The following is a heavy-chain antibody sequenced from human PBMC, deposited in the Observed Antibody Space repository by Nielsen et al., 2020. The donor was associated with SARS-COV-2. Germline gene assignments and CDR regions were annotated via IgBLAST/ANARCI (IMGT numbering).Heavy chain of an antibody. Sequence: GGSLRLSCAASGFTFSSYSMNWVRQAPGKGLEWVSSISSSSSYIYYADSVKVRFTISRDNAKNSLYLQMNSLRAEDTAVYYCARDQYSYGDMDYFDYWGQGTLVIVSS. J-gene: IGHJ4*02. V-gene: IGHV3-21*01. CDR3: ARDQYSYGDMDYFDY. CDR1: GFTFSSYS. D-gene: IGHD5-18*01. CDR2: ISSSSSYI.